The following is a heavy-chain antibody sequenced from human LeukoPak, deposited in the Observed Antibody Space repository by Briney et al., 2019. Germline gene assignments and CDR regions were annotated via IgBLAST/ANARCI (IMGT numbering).Heavy chain of an antibody. V-gene: IGHV1-3*03. D-gene: IGHD6-13*01. CDR3: ARLTSSWYQDWYFDL. J-gene: IGHJ2*01. CDR2: MNAGNGNT. Sequence: ASVKVSCKSSGYTFISYAMHWVRQAPGQRLEWMGWMNAGNGNTKYSQKFQGRVTITRDTSASTAYMELSSLKSEDMAVYFCARLTSSWYQDWYFDLWGRGTLVTVSS. CDR1: GYTFISYA.